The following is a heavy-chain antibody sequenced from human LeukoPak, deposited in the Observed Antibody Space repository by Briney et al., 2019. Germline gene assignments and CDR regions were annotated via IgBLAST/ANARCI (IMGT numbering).Heavy chain of an antibody. D-gene: IGHD6-13*01. CDR1: GFTFDDYA. Sequence: GRSLILSCAASGFTFDDYAMHWVRQAPGKGLEWVSGISWNSGSIGYADSVKGRFTISRDNAKNSLYLQMNSLRAEDTALYYCAKDSSSWYRSMDVWGQGTTVTVSS. J-gene: IGHJ6*02. CDR3: AKDSSSWYRSMDV. CDR2: ISWNSGSI. V-gene: IGHV3-9*01.